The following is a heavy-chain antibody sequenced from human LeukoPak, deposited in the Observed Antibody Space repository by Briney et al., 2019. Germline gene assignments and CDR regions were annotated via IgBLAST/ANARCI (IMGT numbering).Heavy chain of an antibody. D-gene: IGHD4-17*01. CDR1: GFTFSSYA. CDR2: ISGSGGSP. Sequence: GGSLRLSCAASGFTFSSYAMSWVRQAPGKGLEWVSAISGSGGSPYYADSVKGRFTISRDNSKNTLYLQMNSLRAEDTAVYYCARDPDYGDYVDWFDPWGQGTLVTVSS. V-gene: IGHV3-23*01. J-gene: IGHJ5*02. CDR3: ARDPDYGDYVDWFDP.